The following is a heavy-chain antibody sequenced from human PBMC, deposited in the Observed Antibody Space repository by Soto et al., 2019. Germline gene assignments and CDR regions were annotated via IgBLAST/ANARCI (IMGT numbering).Heavy chain of an antibody. V-gene: IGHV4-39*01. D-gene: IGHD4-17*01. CDR1: GGSIGFSNYY. J-gene: IGHJ4*02. Sequence: SETLSLTCTVSGGSIGFSNYYWGWIRQPPGKGLEWIGSIYYSGNTYYNPSLKSRVTISVDTSKNQFSLKLSSVTATDTAVYYCARLDYGDYADDYWGQGTLVTDPS. CDR2: IYYSGNT. CDR3: ARLDYGDYADDY.